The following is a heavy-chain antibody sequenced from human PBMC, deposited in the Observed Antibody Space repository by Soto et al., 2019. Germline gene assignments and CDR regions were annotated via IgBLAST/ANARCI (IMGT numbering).Heavy chain of an antibody. J-gene: IGHJ4*02. CDR3: AHRLRENMILPILRPFGS. V-gene: IGHV2-5*01. Sequence: QVTLKESGPTLVKPTQTLTLTCTFSGFSMNTPGVGVGWIRQPPGKALECLEVIPWNDYKRYSPSLKNRLSTHEDTSKNRVVLTMADLDPVDAATYFCAHRLRENMILPILRPFGSWGQGILVTVSS. CDR1: GFSMNTPGVG. CDR2: IPWNDYK. D-gene: IGHD3-16*01.